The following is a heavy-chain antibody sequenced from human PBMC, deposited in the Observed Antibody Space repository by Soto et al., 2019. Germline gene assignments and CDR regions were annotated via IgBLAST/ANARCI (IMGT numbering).Heavy chain of an antibody. Sequence: PSETLSLTCTVSDGSISSYYWSWIRQPPGKGLEWIGYIYYSGSTNYNPSLKSRVTISVDTSKNQFSLKLSSVTAADTAVYYCARESHYYGSGSYGYYFDYWGQGTLVTVSS. CDR3: ARESHYYGSGSYGYYFDY. V-gene: IGHV4-59*01. CDR2: IYYSGST. CDR1: DGSISSYY. D-gene: IGHD3-10*01. J-gene: IGHJ4*02.